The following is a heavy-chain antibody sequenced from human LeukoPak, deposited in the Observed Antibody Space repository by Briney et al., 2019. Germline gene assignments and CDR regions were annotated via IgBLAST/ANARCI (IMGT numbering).Heavy chain of an antibody. Sequence: SETLSLTCTVSGYSISSGYYWGWIRQPPGKGLEWLGNIYHSGSTYYNPSLKSRVTISLDTSKNQFSLKLSSVTAADTAVYYCARKDPGYSGYSDFDYWGQGTLVTVSS. J-gene: IGHJ4*02. CDR3: ARKDPGYSGYSDFDY. V-gene: IGHV4-38-2*02. CDR1: GYSISSGYY. D-gene: IGHD5-12*01. CDR2: IYHSGST.